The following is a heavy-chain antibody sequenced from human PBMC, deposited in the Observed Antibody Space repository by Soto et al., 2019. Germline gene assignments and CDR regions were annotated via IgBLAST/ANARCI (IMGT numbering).Heavy chain of an antibody. CDR3: ARGGSDIVVVPAAPYRRAFDI. CDR2: IIPILGIA. CDR1: GYTFTSYG. J-gene: IGHJ3*02. Sequence: SVKVSCKGSGYTFTSYGISWVRQAPGQGLQWMGWIIPILGIANYAQKFQGRVTITADKSTSTAYMELSSLRSEDTAVYYCARGGSDIVVVPAAPYRRAFDIWGQGTMVTVSS. V-gene: IGHV1-69*10. D-gene: IGHD2-2*01.